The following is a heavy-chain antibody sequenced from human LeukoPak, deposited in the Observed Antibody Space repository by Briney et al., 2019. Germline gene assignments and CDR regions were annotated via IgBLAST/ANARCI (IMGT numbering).Heavy chain of an antibody. CDR3: ARDNYDSSGYSDY. CDR2: INPNSGGT. J-gene: IGHJ4*02. Sequence: ASVKVSFKASGYTFTVYYMHWVRQAPGQGLEWMGWINPNSGGTNYAQKFQGRVTMTRDTSISTAYMELSRLRSDDTAVYYCARDNYDSSGYSDYWGQGTLVTVSS. D-gene: IGHD3-22*01. CDR1: GYTFTVYY. V-gene: IGHV1-2*02.